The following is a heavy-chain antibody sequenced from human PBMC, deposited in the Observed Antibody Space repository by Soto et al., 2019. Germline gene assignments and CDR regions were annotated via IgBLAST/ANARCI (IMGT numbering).Heavy chain of an antibody. CDR3: AREDDGGDSLDV. J-gene: IGHJ6*02. D-gene: IGHD2-21*02. Sequence: SETLSLTCSVSGGSISSGNWWTWVRQPPGKGLEWIGEIYRGGNSNYNPSLKSRVTISIDKSKNQFSLHLSSVTAADTAVYFCAREDDGGDSLDVWGQGTTVTVSS. CDR1: GGSISSGNW. V-gene: IGHV4-4*02. CDR2: IYRGGNS.